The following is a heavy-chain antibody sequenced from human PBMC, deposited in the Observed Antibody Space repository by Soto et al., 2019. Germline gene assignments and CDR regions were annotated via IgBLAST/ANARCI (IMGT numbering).Heavy chain of an antibody. CDR1: VGTYSNYA. V-gene: IGHV1-69*13. J-gene: IGHJ4*02. CDR2: IIPIFGPA. Sequence: GPSVTDSCQSSVGTYSNYALSWVRQPPGQGLEWMGGIIPIFGPANYAQTFQGRVTITADEYTSTAYMAPSSLRSEDTPVYYYATGVGVAGFDYWGQGTLVTVSS. D-gene: IGHD6-19*01. CDR3: ATGVGVAGFDY.